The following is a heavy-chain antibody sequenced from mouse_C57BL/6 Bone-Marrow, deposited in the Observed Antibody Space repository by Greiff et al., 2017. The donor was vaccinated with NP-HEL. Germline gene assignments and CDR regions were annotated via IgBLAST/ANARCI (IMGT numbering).Heavy chain of an antibody. CDR3: ARDEGYYYGSSYDYAMDY. Sequence: EVNVVESGGGLVKPGGSLKLSCAASGFTFSSYAMSWVRQTPEKRLEWVATISDGGSYTYYPDNVKGRFTISRDNAKNNLYLQMSHLKSEDTAMYYCARDEGYYYGSSYDYAMDYWGQGTAVTVSS. D-gene: IGHD1-1*01. J-gene: IGHJ4*01. V-gene: IGHV5-4*01. CDR1: GFTFSSYA. CDR2: ISDGGSYT.